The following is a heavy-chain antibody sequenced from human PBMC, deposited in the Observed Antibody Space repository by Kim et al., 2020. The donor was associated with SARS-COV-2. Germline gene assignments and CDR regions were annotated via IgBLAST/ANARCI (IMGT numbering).Heavy chain of an antibody. V-gene: IGHV3-30*02. CDR2: DGSNK. Sequence: DGSNKSYADSVKARFTISRDNSKNTLYLPMNSLRAEDTAVYFCAYGSFEYWGQGALVTVSS. D-gene: IGHD3-10*01. J-gene: IGHJ4*02. CDR3: AYGSFEY.